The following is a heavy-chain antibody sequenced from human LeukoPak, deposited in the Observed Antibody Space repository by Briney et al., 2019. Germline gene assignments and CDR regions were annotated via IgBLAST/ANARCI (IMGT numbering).Heavy chain of an antibody. J-gene: IGHJ4*02. Sequence: GGSLRLSCAASGFTFSSYATSWVRQAPGKGLEWVSAISGSGGSTYYADSVKGRFTISRDNSKNTLYLQMNSLRAEDTAVYYCAKTYGSYLTLYYFDYWGQGTLVTVSS. CDR2: ISGSGGST. CDR1: GFTFSSYA. V-gene: IGHV3-23*01. D-gene: IGHD1-26*01. CDR3: AKTYGSYLTLYYFDY.